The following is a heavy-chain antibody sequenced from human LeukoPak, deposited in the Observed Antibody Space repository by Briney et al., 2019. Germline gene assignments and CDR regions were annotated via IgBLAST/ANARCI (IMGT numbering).Heavy chain of an antibody. CDR3: ARGGVVTQPGYFQH. D-gene: IGHD3-16*01. Sequence: SETLSLTCAVYGGSFSGYYWNWIRQPAGKGLEWIGRIYTSGSTNFNPSLKSRVTMSVDTSKNQFSLKLSSVTAADTAVYYCARGGVVTQPGYFQHWGQGTLVTVSS. CDR1: GGSFSGYY. V-gene: IGHV4-59*10. CDR2: IYTSGST. J-gene: IGHJ1*01.